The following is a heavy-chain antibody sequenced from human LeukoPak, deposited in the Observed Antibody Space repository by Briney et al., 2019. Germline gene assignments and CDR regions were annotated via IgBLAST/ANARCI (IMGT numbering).Heavy chain of an antibody. CDR2: IKQDGSEK. CDR3: ARGFGELNSYYYMDV. Sequence: GGSLRLSCAASRFTFSSYWMSWVRQAPGKGLEWVANIKQDGSEKYYVDSVKGRFTISRDNAKNSLYLQMNSLRAEDTAVYYCARGFGELNSYYYMDVWGKGTTVTVSS. J-gene: IGHJ6*03. CDR1: RFTFSSYW. D-gene: IGHD3-10*01. V-gene: IGHV3-7*01.